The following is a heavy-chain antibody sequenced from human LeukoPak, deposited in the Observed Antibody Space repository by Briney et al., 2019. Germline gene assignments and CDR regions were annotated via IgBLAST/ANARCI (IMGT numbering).Heavy chain of an antibody. Sequence: ASVKVSCKASGYTFTSYGISWVRQAPGQGLEWMGWISAYNGNTNYAQKLQGRVTMTTDTSTSTAYMELRSLRSDDTAVYYCARDPPGGKKYSSSWYPYFDYWGQGTLVTVSS. CDR2: ISAYNGNT. D-gene: IGHD6-13*01. J-gene: IGHJ4*02. V-gene: IGHV1-18*01. CDR3: ARDPPGGKKYSSSWYPYFDY. CDR1: GYTFTSYG.